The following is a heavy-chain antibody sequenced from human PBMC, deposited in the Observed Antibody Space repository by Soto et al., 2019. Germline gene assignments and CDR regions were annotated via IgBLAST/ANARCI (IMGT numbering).Heavy chain of an antibody. CDR3: VVAAQPDYFDY. Sequence: QVQLVQSGAEVKKPGASVKVSCKASGYTFTSYGISWVRQAPGQGLEWMGWISAYNGNTNYAQKLQGRXTXTXYTSTSTAYMELRSLRSDDTAVYYCVVAAQPDYFDYWGQGTLVTVSS. CDR1: GYTFTSYG. J-gene: IGHJ4*02. CDR2: ISAYNGNT. V-gene: IGHV1-18*01. D-gene: IGHD2-15*01.